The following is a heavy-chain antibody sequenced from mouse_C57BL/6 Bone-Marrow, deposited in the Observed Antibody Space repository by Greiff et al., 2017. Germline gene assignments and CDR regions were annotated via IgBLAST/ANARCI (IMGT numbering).Heavy chain of an antibody. D-gene: IGHD1-1*01. CDR1: GFSLTSYG. CDR2: IWRGGST. J-gene: IGHJ1*03. Sequence: VKLMQSGPGLVQPSQSLSITCTVSGFSLTSYGVHWVRQSPGKGLEWLGVIWRGGSTAYNAAFMSSLSITTDNSKRQVFFKMNSLQADDSAIYYGAKWATVVDDWYFDVWGTGTTVTVSS. CDR3: AKWATVVDDWYFDV. V-gene: IGHV2-5*01.